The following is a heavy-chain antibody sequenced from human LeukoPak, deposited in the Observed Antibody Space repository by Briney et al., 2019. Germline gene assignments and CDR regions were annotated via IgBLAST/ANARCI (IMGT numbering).Heavy chain of an antibody. V-gene: IGHV3-7*01. Sequence: GGSLRLSCAAPGFTFSSYWMSWVRQAPGKGPEWVANIKQDGGEKYYVDSAKGRFTISRDNAKNSLYLQMNSLRAEDTAVYYCARDAFSRISVFGVVSDAFDIWGQGTMVTVSS. CDR2: IKQDGGEK. D-gene: IGHD3-3*01. CDR1: GFTFSSYW. CDR3: ARDAFSRISVFGVVSDAFDI. J-gene: IGHJ3*02.